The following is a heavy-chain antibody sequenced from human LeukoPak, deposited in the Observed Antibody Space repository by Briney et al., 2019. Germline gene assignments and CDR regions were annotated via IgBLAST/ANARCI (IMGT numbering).Heavy chain of an antibody. CDR1: GFTFSSYE. CDR3: ARTDYGDGDGYFDY. J-gene: IGHJ4*01. CDR2: ISSSGSTI. V-gene: IGHV3-48*03. D-gene: IGHD4-17*01. Sequence: GGSLRLSCAASGFTFSSYEMNWVRQAPGKGLEWVSYISSSGSTIYYADSVKGRFTISRDNAKNSLYLQMNSLRAEDTAVYYCARTDYGDGDGYFDYWGHGTLVTVSS.